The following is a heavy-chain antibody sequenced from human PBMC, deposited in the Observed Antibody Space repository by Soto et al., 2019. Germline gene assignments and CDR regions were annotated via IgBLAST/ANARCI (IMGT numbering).Heavy chain of an antibody. Sequence: ASVKVSCKASGYTFTSYYMHWVRQAPGQGLEWMGIINPSGGSTSYAQKFQGRVTITADESTSTAYMELSSLRSEDTAVYYCARDRSGSSMTTVNLFGYWGQGTLVTVSS. J-gene: IGHJ4*02. CDR1: GYTFTSYY. V-gene: IGHV1-46*01. CDR2: INPSGGST. D-gene: IGHD4-17*01. CDR3: ARDRSGSSMTTVNLFGY.